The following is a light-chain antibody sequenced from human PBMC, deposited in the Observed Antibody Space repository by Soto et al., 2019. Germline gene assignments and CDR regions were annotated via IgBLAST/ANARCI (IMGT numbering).Light chain of an antibody. CDR1: SSDVGYYNY. V-gene: IGLV2-11*01. CDR3: CSYAGSYSWV. Sequence: QSALTQPRSVSGSPGQSVTISCTVTSSDVGYYNYVSWYQQYPGQAPKLIIYDVNKRPSGVPDRFSGSKTGNTASLTISGLQVEDDADYYCCSYAGSYSWVFGGGTKLTVL. CDR2: DVN. J-gene: IGLJ3*02.